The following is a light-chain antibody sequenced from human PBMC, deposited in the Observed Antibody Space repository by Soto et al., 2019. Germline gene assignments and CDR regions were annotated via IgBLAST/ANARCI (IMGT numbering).Light chain of an antibody. CDR2: DVT. V-gene: IGLV2-14*03. CDR1: SSDIGGYNY. Sequence: QSALTQPASVSGSPEQSIIISCSGTSSDIGGYNYVSWYQQHPGKAPKLMIYDVTNRPSGVSNRFSGSKSGITASLTISGVQAEDEADYYCCSYTSSSTLVFGGGTKLTVL. CDR3: CSYTSSSTLV. J-gene: IGLJ2*01.